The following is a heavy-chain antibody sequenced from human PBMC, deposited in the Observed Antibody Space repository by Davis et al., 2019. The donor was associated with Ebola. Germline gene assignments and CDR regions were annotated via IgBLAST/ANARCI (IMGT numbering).Heavy chain of an antibody. CDR1: GYSFTNYW. CDR2: IYAGDSDT. Sequence: PGGSLRLSCKDSGYSFTNYWIGWVRQMPGKGLEWMGIIYAGDSDTRYSPSFEGQVTISVDRSISTAYLQWSSLKASDIAMYYCARQESLYGSSDYWGQGTLVTVSS. CDR3: ARQESLYGSSDY. J-gene: IGHJ4*02. D-gene: IGHD2/OR15-2a*01. V-gene: IGHV5-51*01.